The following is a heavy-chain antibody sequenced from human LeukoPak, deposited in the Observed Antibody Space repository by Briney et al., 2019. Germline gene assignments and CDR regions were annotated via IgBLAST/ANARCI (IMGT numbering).Heavy chain of an antibody. V-gene: IGHV3-48*04. CDR3: ARLRSKYWFDP. J-gene: IGHJ5*02. D-gene: IGHD4-11*01. CDR1: GFTFSTYP. Sequence: GGSLRLSCAASGFTFSTYPMNWARQAPGKGLEWVAFITSSGNTMYYADSVKGRFTISRDNAKNSLYLQMNSLRADDTAVYYCARLRSKYWFDPWGQGTLVTVSS. CDR2: ITSSGNTM.